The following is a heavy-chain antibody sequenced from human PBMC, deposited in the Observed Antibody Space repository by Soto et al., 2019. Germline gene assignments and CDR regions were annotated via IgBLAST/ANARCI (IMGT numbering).Heavy chain of an antibody. Sequence: VKVSCKASGYTLNIYYMHWVRHAPGQGLEWTGLINARVGTTDYAQRFQGRVTMTRDMSTSTVYMELRGLRAEDTAVYYGASDVGPVNGACYYDLGIWRRGSTGSVSS. CDR1: GYTLNIYY. J-gene: IGHJ6*01. D-gene: IGHD2-21*02. CDR2: INARVGTT. V-gene: IGHV1-46*02. CDR3: ASDVGPVNGACYYDLGI.